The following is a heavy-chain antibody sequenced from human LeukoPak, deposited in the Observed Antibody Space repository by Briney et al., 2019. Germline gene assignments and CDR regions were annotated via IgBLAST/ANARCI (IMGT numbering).Heavy chain of an antibody. D-gene: IGHD6-19*01. J-gene: IGHJ4*02. CDR3: ARDWRSGYSIDN. CDR2: ITWNSEKT. Sequence: GGSLRLSCAAAGFRFDDYGMSWVRLAPGRGLEWISGITWNSEKTAYAEAVKGRFTISRDNAKNSLYLQMNSLSAEDTALYYCARDWRSGYSIDNWGQGTLVTVSS. CDR1: GFRFDDYG. V-gene: IGHV3-20*04.